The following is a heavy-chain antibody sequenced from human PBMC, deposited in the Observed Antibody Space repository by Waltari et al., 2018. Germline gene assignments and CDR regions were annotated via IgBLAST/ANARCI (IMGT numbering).Heavy chain of an antibody. CDR1: GFTFSSYG. CDR3: AKDRGFRELVAEWYFDY. J-gene: IGHJ4*02. CDR2: ISYDGSNK. Sequence: QVQLVESGGGVVQPGRSLRLSCAASGFTFSSYGMPWVRQAPGKGLEWVAVISYDGSNKYYADAVKGRFTISRDNSKNTLYLQMNSLRAEDTAVYYCAKDRGFRELVAEWYFDYWGQGTLVTVSS. D-gene: IGHD3-10*01. V-gene: IGHV3-30*18.